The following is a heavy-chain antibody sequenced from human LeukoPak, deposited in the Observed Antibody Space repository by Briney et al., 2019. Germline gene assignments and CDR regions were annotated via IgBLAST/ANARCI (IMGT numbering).Heavy chain of an antibody. D-gene: IGHD5-24*01. CDR2: IIPIFGTA. J-gene: IGHJ4*02. CDR3: ASLAMATRHDY. V-gene: IGHV1-69*13. CDR1: GGTFSSYA. Sequence: SVKVSCKASGGTFSSYAISWVRQAPGQGLEWMGGIIPIFGTANYAQKFQGRVTITADESTSTAYMGLSSLRSEDTAVYYCASLAMATRHDYWGQGTLVTVSS.